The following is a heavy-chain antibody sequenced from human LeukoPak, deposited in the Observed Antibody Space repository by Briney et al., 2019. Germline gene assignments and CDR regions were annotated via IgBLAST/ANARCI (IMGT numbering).Heavy chain of an antibody. CDR1: GYKFTNYW. D-gene: IGHD2-15*01. CDR3: ARGAGYCSDGICYNFDY. CDR2: IWPGNSDT. V-gene: IGHV5-51*01. Sequence: GESLKISCKGSGYKFTNYWIAWVRQLPGQGLEWKGMIWPGNSDTKYSPSFQGQVTISADKSISTAYLQWSSLKASDTAIYYCARGAGYCSDGICYNFDYWGQGILATVSS. J-gene: IGHJ4*02.